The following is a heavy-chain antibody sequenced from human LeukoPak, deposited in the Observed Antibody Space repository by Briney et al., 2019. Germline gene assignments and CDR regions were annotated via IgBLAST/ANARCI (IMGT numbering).Heavy chain of an antibody. CDR1: GFTFRFYA. D-gene: IGHD6-13*01. CDR3: AKAYSSSLYGDAFHI. J-gene: IGHJ3*02. CDR2: ISGDASVS. V-gene: IGHV3-23*01. Sequence: PGGSLRLSCAGSGFTFRFYAMTWVRQAPGRGLEWVSGISGDASVSKDADSVKGRFNISRDNSKNTLYLQLNSLRVEDTAIYYCAKAYSSSLYGDAFHIWGQGTMVTVSP.